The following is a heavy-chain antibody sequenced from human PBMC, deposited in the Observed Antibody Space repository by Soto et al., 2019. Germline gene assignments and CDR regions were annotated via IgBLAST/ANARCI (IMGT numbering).Heavy chain of an antibody. J-gene: IGHJ4*02. CDR2: IYYSGST. Sequence: QLQLQESGPGLVKPSETLSLTCTVSGGSISSSSYYWGWIRQPPGNGLEWIGSIYYSGSTYYNPSLKSRVTISVDTSKNQFSLKLSSVAAADTAVYYCARVLRFLEWLSPNFDYWGQGTLVTVSS. CDR1: GGSISSSSYY. V-gene: IGHV4-39*01. CDR3: ARVLRFLEWLSPNFDY. D-gene: IGHD3-3*01.